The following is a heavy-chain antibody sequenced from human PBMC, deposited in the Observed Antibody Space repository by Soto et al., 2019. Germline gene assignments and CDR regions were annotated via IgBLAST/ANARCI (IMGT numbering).Heavy chain of an antibody. D-gene: IGHD3-3*01. CDR3: ARDLVWSYYDFWSGRESERIYWYFDL. V-gene: IGHV3-30-3*01. CDR1: GFTFSSYA. CDR2: ISYDGSNK. Sequence: AGGSLRLSCAASGFTFSSYAMHWVRQAPGKGLEWVAVISYDGSNKYYADSVKGRFTISRDNSKNTLYLQMNSLRAEDTAVYYCARDLVWSYYDFWSGRESERIYWYFDLWGRGTLVTVSS. J-gene: IGHJ2*01.